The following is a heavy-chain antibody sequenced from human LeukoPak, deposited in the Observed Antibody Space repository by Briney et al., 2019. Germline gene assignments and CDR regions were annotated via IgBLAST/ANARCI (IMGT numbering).Heavy chain of an antibody. CDR1: GFTFSSYG. Sequence: GGSLRLSCAASGFTFSSYGMHWVRQAPGKGLEWVAVIWYDGSNKYYADSVKGRFTISRDNSKNTLYLQMNSLGAEDTAVYYCARDSRGYSYGWPDYWGQGTLVTVSS. D-gene: IGHD5-18*01. CDR3: ARDSRGYSYGWPDY. CDR2: IWYDGSNK. J-gene: IGHJ4*02. V-gene: IGHV3-33*01.